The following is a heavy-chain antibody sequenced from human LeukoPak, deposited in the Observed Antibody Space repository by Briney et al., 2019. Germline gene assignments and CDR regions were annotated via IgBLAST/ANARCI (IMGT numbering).Heavy chain of an antibody. CDR2: IIPILDIS. V-gene: IGHV1-69*02. CDR1: GYTFTSYY. CDR3: ATMYGDFGYFDY. J-gene: IGHJ4*02. D-gene: IGHD2-21*02. Sequence: SVKVSCKASGYTFTSYYMHWVRQAPGQGLEWMGRIIPILDISNYAQNFQGRVTITADKSTSTAYMELSSLRSDDTALYYCATMYGDFGYFDYWGQGTLVTVSS.